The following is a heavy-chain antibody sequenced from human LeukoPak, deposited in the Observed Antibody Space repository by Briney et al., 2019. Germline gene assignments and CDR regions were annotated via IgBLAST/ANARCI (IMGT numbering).Heavy chain of an antibody. CDR1: GGSFSGYY. J-gene: IGHJ4*02. CDR2: INHSGST. Sequence: SETLSLTCAVYGGSFSGYYWSWIRQPPGKGLEWIGEINHSGSTNYNPSLKSRVTISVDTSKNQFSLKLSSVPAADTAVYYCARGVESSGWYYFDYWGQGTLVTVSS. V-gene: IGHV4-34*01. D-gene: IGHD6-19*01. CDR3: ARGVESSGWYYFDY.